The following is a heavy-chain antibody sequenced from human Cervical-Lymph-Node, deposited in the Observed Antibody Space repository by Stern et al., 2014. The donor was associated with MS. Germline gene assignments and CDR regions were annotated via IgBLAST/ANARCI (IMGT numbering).Heavy chain of an antibody. Sequence: VQLVESGAEVEKPGASVKVSCKASGDPFTAYFLHWVRQAPGQGLAWMGWISPKTGSATYAQKFQDRVTMTRDTSINTGYMEVSSLRSDDTAVYYCARDRGSYSDYWGQGTLVAVSS. J-gene: IGHJ4*02. CDR2: ISPKTGSA. D-gene: IGHD1-26*01. CDR1: GDPFTAYF. CDR3: ARDRGSYSDY. V-gene: IGHV1-2*02.